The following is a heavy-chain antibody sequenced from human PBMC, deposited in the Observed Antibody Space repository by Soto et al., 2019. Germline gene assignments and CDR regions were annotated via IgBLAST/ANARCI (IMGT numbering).Heavy chain of an antibody. D-gene: IGHD6-13*01. J-gene: IGHJ6*02. V-gene: IGHV3-33*01. CDR3: ARDRQQLDKQDYCYYGMDV. Sequence: QVQLVESGGGVVQPGRSLRLSCAASGFTFSSYGMHWVRQAPGKGLEWVAVVWYDGSNKYYADSVKGRFTISKDNSKNTLYLQMNSLRAEDTAVYYCARDRQQLDKQDYCYYGMDVWGQGTTVTVSS. CDR1: GFTFSSYG. CDR2: VWYDGSNK.